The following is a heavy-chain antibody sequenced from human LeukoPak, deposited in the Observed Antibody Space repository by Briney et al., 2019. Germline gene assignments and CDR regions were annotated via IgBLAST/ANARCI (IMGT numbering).Heavy chain of an antibody. J-gene: IGHJ3*02. CDR1: GFTFSSYA. CDR2: ISGSGGST. D-gene: IGHD1-26*01. CDR3: AKDLSTYWELLVDAFDI. Sequence: GGPLRLSCAASGFTFSSYAMSWVRQAPGKGLEWVSAISGSGGSTYYADSVKGRFTISRDNSKNTLYLQMNSLRAEDTAVYYCAKDLSTYWELLVDAFDIWGQGTMVTVSS. V-gene: IGHV3-23*01.